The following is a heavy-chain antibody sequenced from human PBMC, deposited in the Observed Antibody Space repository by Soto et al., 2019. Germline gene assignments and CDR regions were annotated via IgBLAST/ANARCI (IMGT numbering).Heavy chain of an antibody. CDR2: ISYDGSNK. CDR3: AKDLGGIVATTRGAFDI. V-gene: IGHV3-30*18. J-gene: IGHJ3*02. CDR1: GFTFSSYG. Sequence: GSLVLSCAASGFTFSSYGMHWVRQAPGKGLEWVAVISYDGSNKYYADSVKGRFTISRDNSKNTLYLQMNSLRAEDTAVYYCAKDLGGIVATTRGAFDIWGQGTTVTV. D-gene: IGHD5-12*01.